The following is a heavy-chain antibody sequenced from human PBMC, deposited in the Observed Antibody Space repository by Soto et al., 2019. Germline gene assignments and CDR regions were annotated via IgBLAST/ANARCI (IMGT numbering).Heavy chain of an antibody. V-gene: IGHV1-8*01. Sequence: AASVKVSCKASGYTFTSYDINWVRQATGQGLEWMGWMNPNSGNTGYAQKFQGRVTMTRNTSISTAYMELSSLRSEDTAVYYCARANFLYCSGGSCYGMDVWGQGTTVTVSS. CDR1: GYTFTSYD. D-gene: IGHD2-15*01. J-gene: IGHJ6*02. CDR2: MNPNSGNT. CDR3: ARANFLYCSGGSCYGMDV.